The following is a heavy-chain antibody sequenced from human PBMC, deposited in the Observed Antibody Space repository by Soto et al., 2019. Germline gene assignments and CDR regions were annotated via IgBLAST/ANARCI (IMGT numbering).Heavy chain of an antibody. Sequence: QLQLQESGPGLVKASETLSLTCNVSGGSISSSRSYWAWIRQPPGKGPEWIANKFYSGSTYYNPSLASRVTVSDETSKNQFSLKLSSVTAADTAVNCCARQKTPADSALWFDPWGQGTLVTVSS. CDR2: KFYSGST. V-gene: IGHV4-39*01. D-gene: IGHD2-2*01. CDR3: ARQKTPADSALWFDP. J-gene: IGHJ5*02. CDR1: GGSISSSRSY.